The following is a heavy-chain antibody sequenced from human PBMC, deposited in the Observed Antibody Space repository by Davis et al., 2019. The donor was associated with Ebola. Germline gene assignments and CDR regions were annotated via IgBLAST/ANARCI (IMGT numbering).Heavy chain of an antibody. CDR3: AFVGVNTKGDARDI. D-gene: IGHD1-26*01. CDR2: IYYSGST. V-gene: IGHV4-59*12. CDR1: GGSISSYY. Sequence: MPSETLSLTCTVSGGSISSYYWSWIRQPPGKGLEWIGYIYYSGSTNYNPSLKSRVTIAVDTSKKQFSLRLISVTAADTAMYYCAFVGVNTKGDARDIWGQGKMVTVSS. J-gene: IGHJ3*02.